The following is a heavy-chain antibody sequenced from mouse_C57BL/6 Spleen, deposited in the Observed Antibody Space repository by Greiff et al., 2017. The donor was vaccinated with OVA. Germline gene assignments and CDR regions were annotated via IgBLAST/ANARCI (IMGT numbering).Heavy chain of an antibody. CDR3: AREGDAMDY. J-gene: IGHJ4*01. Sequence: EVMLVESGPELVKPGASVKIPCKASGYTFTDYNMDWVKQSHGKSLEWIGDINPNNGGTIYNQKFKGKATLTVDKSSSTAYMELRSLTSEDTAVYYCAREGDAMDYWGQGTSVTVSS. CDR2: INPNNGGT. V-gene: IGHV1-18*01. CDR1: GYTFTDYN.